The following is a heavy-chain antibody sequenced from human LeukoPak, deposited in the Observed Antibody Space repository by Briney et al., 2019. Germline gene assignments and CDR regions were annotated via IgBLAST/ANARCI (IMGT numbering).Heavy chain of an antibody. CDR2: IIPILGIA. CDR1: GGTFSSYA. D-gene: IGHD1-26*01. CDR3: AGHSGSYPPY. J-gene: IGHJ4*02. Sequence: SVKVSCKASGGTFSSYAISWVRQAPGQGLEWMGRIIPILGIANYAQKFQGRVTITADKSTSTAYMELSSLRSEDTAVDYCAGHSGSYPPYWGQGTLVTVSS. V-gene: IGHV1-69*04.